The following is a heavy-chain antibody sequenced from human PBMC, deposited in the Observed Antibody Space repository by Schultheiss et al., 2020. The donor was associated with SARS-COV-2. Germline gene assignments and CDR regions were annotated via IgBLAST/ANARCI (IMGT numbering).Heavy chain of an antibody. V-gene: IGHV4-38-2*02. CDR1: GGSISSGYY. CDR2: IYHSGST. Sequence: SETLSLTCTVSGGSISSGYYWGWIRQPPGKGLEWIGSIYHSGSTYYNPSLKSRVTISVDTSKNQFSLKLSSVTAADTAVYYCARGPYSSSSSWFDPWGQGTLVTVSS. D-gene: IGHD6-6*01. J-gene: IGHJ5*02. CDR3: ARGPYSSSSSWFDP.